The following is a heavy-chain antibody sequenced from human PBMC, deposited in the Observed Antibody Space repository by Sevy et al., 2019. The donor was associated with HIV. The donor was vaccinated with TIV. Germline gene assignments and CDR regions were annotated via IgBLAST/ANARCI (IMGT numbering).Heavy chain of an antibody. D-gene: IGHD3-10*01. CDR3: TTDSKNRGISALLDY. CDR1: GFTFSNAW. Sequence: GGSLRLSCAASGFTFSNAWMSWVRQAPGKGLEWVGRIKSKTDGGTTDYAAPVKGRFTISRDDSKNRLYLQMNSLKTEDTAIYYCTTDSKNRGISALLDYWGQGTLVTVSS. CDR2: IKSKTDGGTT. J-gene: IGHJ4*02. V-gene: IGHV3-15*01.